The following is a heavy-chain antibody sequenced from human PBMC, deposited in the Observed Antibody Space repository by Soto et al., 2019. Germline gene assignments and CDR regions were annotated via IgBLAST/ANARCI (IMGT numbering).Heavy chain of an antibody. Sequence: SETLSLTCTVSGGSISSGDYYWSWIRKPPGKGLEWIGYIYYSGSAYYNPSLKSRVTISVDTSKNQFSLKLSSVTAADTAVYYCASQRFGELYYYYYGMDVWGQGTTVTVSS. D-gene: IGHD3-10*01. CDR1: GGSISSGDYY. CDR3: ASQRFGELYYYYYGMDV. J-gene: IGHJ6*02. V-gene: IGHV4-30-4*01. CDR2: IYYSGSA.